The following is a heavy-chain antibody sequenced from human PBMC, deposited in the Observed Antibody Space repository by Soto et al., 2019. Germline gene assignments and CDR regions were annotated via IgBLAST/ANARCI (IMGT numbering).Heavy chain of an antibody. CDR3: AKGKGRWLQLGAFDY. V-gene: IGHV3-23*01. D-gene: IGHD1-1*01. CDR2: ISGSGGST. J-gene: IGHJ4*02. Sequence: EVQLLESGGGLVQPGGSLRLSCAASGFTFSSYAMSWVRQAPGKGLEWVSAISGSGGSTYYTDSVKGRFTISRDNSKNTLYLQMNSLRAEDTAVYYCAKGKGRWLQLGAFDYWGQGTLVTVSS. CDR1: GFTFSSYA.